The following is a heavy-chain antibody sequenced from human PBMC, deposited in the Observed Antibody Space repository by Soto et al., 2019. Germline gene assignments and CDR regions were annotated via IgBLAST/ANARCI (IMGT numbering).Heavy chain of an antibody. J-gene: IGHJ5*02. Sequence: HPGGSLRLSCAASGFTFSSYGMHWVRQAPGKGLEWVAVISYDGSNKYYADSVKGRFTISRDNSKNTLYLQMNSLRAEDTAVYYCAKAKYYYDSSGPTNLNWFDPWGQGTLVTVSS. CDR2: ISYDGSNK. CDR3: AKAKYYYDSSGPTNLNWFDP. D-gene: IGHD3-22*01. CDR1: GFTFSSYG. V-gene: IGHV3-30*18.